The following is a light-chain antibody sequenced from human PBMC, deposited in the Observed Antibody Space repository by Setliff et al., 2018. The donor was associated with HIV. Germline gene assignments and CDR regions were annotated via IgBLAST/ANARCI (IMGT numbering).Light chain of an antibody. CDR3: LSYTVNSTPLYV. Sequence: LTQPASVSGSPGQSIIISCTGTSNDVGDYNYVSWYQQHPGKAPKLMIYEASIRPSGVSNRFSGSKSGNTASLTISGLQAEDEADYYCLSYTVNSTPLYVLGTGTKVTVL. V-gene: IGLV2-14*01. J-gene: IGLJ1*01. CDR2: EAS. CDR1: SNDVGDYNY.